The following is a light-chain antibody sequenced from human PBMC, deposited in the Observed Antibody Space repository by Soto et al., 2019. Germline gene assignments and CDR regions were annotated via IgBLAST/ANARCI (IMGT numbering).Light chain of an antibody. CDR3: QQYNSYRLT. CDR1: QSISSW. CDR2: DAS. Sequence: DIQMTQSPSTLSESVGDRVTIICRASQSISSWLAWYQQKPGKAPKLLIYDASSLESGVPSRFSGSGSGTEFTLTISSLQPDDFATYYCQQYNSYRLTFGGGTKVEIK. V-gene: IGKV1-5*02. J-gene: IGKJ4*01.